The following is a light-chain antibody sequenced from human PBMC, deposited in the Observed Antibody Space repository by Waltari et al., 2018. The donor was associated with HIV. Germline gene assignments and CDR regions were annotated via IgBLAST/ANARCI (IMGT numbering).Light chain of an antibody. CDR1: QDIKRN. CDR3: QQSYTTSYT. J-gene: IGKJ2*01. CDR2: AAS. V-gene: IGKV1-39*01. Sequence: DVQLTQSPSSVSVSVGDIVSISCQATQDIKRNLNWYQQKPGKAPKLLIYAASSLQSGVPSRFSGSGSGTDFTLTISSLQPEDFATYYCQQSYTTSYTFGQGTKLEIK.